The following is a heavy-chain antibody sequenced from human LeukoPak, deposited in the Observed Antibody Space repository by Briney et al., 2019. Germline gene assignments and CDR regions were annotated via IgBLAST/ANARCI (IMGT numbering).Heavy chain of an antibody. D-gene: IGHD3-22*01. CDR1: GYTFTSYD. CDR3: ARYRYYDSSGYYIVMAFDI. V-gene: IGHV1-8*01. Sequence: ASVKVSCKASGYTFTSYDINWVRQAPGQGLEWMGWMNPNSGNTGYAQRFQGRVTMTRNTSISTAYMELSSLRSEDTAVYYCARYRYYDSSGYYIVMAFDIWGQGTMVTVSS. CDR2: MNPNSGNT. J-gene: IGHJ3*02.